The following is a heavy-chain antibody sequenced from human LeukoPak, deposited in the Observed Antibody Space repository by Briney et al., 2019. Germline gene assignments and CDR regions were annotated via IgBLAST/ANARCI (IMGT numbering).Heavy chain of an antibody. D-gene: IGHD4-17*01. J-gene: IGHJ4*02. CDR2: ISGSGGST. V-gene: IGHV3-23*01. Sequence: GGSLRLSCAASGFTFSSYAMSWVRQAPGKGLQAPGKGLEWVSAISGSGGSTYYADSVKGRFTISRDNSKNTLYLQMNSLRAEDTAVYYCAKDLYGGYGALKYYFDYWGQGTLVTVSS. CDR1: GFTFSSYA. CDR3: AKDLYGGYGALKYYFDY.